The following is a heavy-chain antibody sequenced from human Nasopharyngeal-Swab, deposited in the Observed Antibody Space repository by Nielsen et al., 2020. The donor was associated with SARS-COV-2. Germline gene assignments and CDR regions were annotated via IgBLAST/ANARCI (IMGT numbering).Heavy chain of an antibody. J-gene: IGHJ4*02. CDR2: IGDKDHNYAT. CDR1: GFIFSASD. CDR3: TTDFYFDY. V-gene: IGHV3-73*01. Sequence: GGSLRLSCAASGFIFSASDIHWVRQASGKGLEWVGRIGDKDHNYATTSGASVQGRFTISRDDSQNTAFLQMDSLKTEDTALYYCTTDFYFDYWGQGTLVTVSS.